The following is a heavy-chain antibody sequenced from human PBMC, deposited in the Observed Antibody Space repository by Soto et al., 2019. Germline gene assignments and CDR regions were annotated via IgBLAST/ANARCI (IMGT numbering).Heavy chain of an antibody. CDR1: GFTFSSYG. D-gene: IGHD5-12*01. V-gene: IGHV3-33*01. J-gene: IGHJ6*03. Sequence: QVQLVESGGGVVQPGRSLRLSCAASGFTFSSYGMHWVRQAPGKGLEWVAVIWYDGSNKYYADSVKGRFTISRDNSRNTLDRLMNSLTAEDTALYYWTRRVRRRTHIGYDQDYYYYMDVWGKGTTVTVS. CDR3: TRRVRRRTHIGYDQDYYYYMDV. CDR2: IWYDGSNK.